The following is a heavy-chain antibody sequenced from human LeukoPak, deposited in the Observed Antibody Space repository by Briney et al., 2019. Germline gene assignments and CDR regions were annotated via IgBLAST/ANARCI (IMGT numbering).Heavy chain of an antibody. CDR1: GFTFSNYA. V-gene: IGHV3-30-3*01. CDR2: ISKDGTNK. D-gene: IGHD6-13*01. CDR3: AILGYSSSVFDC. Sequence: GGSLRLSCAASGFTFSNYAIHWVRQAPGKGLEWAALISKDGTNKYYPDSVKGRSTISRDNSKNTLYLQMNSLRAEDTAVYYCAILGYSSSVFDCWGQGTLVTVSS. J-gene: IGHJ4*02.